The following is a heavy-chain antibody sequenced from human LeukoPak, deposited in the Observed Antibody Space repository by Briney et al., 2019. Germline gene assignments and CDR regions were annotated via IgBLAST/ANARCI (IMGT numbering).Heavy chain of an antibody. J-gene: IGHJ3*02. Sequence: GGSLRLSCAASGFTFSHHGMHWVRQAPGKGLEWVAFIRNDGSNHYYADSVKGRFTISRDNSKNNVYLQMYSLRAEDTAVYYCARSGRGYDDAFDIWGQGTMVTVSS. CDR2: IRNDGSNH. D-gene: IGHD5-12*01. CDR1: GFTFSHHG. CDR3: ARSGRGYDDAFDI. V-gene: IGHV3-30*02.